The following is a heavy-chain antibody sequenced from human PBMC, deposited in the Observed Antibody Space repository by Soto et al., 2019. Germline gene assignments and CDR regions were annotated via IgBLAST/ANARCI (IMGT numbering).Heavy chain of an antibody. V-gene: IGHV1-8*01. CDR2: MNPNSGNT. CDR3: SRRLSNTAMVFYGVRAFDI. J-gene: IGHJ3*02. Sequence: GASVKVSCKASGYTFTSYDINWVRQATGQGIERMGWMNPNSGNTGYAQKIQGRVNMTRNTSISTANMELSSLRSEDTAVYYCSRRLSNTAMVFYGVRAFDIWGQGTMVTVSS. D-gene: IGHD5-18*01. CDR1: GYTFTSYD.